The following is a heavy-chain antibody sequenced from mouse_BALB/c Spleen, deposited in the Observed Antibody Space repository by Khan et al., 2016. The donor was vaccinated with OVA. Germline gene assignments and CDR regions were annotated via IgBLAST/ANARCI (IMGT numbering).Heavy chain of an antibody. CDR3: VRGRAY. Sequence: EVQLQESGPGLVKPSLSLSLTCTVTGYSITSDYAWNWIRQFPGHKLEWMGYISYSGRTSYTPSLKSRISITRDTSKNQFFLQLNSVTTEDTATYVGVRGRAYWGQGTLVTVSA. CDR2: ISYSGRT. CDR1: GYSITSDYA. J-gene: IGHJ3*01. D-gene: IGHD3-3*01. V-gene: IGHV3-2*02.